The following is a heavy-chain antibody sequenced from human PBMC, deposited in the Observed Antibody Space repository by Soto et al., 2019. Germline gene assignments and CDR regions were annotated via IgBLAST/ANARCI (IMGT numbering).Heavy chain of an antibody. Sequence: SETLSLTCTVSGDSISSYYWSWIRQPPGKELEWIGYIYYSGSTNYNPSLKSRVTISADTSKNQFSLKLRSVTAADTAVYYCARGAIAAQAFDSWGQGTLVTVSA. CDR1: GDSISSYY. CDR2: IYYSGST. D-gene: IGHD6-13*01. J-gene: IGHJ4*02. V-gene: IGHV4-59*13. CDR3: ARGAIAAQAFDS.